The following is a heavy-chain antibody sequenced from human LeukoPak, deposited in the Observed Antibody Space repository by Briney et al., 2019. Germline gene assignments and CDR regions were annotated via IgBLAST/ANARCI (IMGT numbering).Heavy chain of an antibody. V-gene: IGHV3-23*01. CDR3: AKVRRYGDYVSAQDY. CDR2: ISGSGGST. CDR1: GFTFSSYA. J-gene: IGHJ4*02. Sequence: GGSLRLSCAASGFTFSSYAMSWVRQAPGKGLEWVSAISGSGGSTYYADSVKGRFTISRDNSKNTLYLQMNSLRAKDTAVYYCAKVRRYGDYVSAQDYWGQGTLVTVSS. D-gene: IGHD4-17*01.